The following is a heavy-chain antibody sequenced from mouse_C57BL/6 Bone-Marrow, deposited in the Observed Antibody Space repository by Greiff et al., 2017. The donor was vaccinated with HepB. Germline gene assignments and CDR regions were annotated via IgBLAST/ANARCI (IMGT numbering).Heavy chain of an antibody. J-gene: IGHJ1*03. V-gene: IGHV5-4*03. CDR2: ISDGGSYT. CDR1: GFTFSSYA. D-gene: IGHD2-3*01. CDR3: ARCDGYSYFDV. Sequence: EVKLVESGGGLVKPGGSLKLSCAASGFTFSSYAMSWVRQTPEKRLEWVATISDGGSYTYYPDNVKGRFTISRDNAKNNLYLQMSHLKSEDTAMYYCARCDGYSYFDVWGTGTTVTVSS.